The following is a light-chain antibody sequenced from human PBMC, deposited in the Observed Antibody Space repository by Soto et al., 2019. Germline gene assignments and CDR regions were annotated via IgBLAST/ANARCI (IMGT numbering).Light chain of an antibody. V-gene: IGLV9-49*01. CDR3: GADHGSGNNFVWV. J-gene: IGLJ3*02. Sequence: QAVVSQPPSASASLGASVTLTCTLSSGYSNYKVDWYQQRPGKGPRFVMRVGTGGIVGSKGDGIPDRFSVLGSGLNRYLNIKNIQEEDESDYHCGADHGSGNNFVWVFDGGTKVTVL. CDR1: SGYSNYK. CDR2: VGTGGIVG.